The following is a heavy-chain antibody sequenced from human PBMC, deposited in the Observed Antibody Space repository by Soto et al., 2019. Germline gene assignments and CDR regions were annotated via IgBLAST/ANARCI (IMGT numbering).Heavy chain of an antibody. D-gene: IGHD2-15*01. J-gene: IGHJ3*02. V-gene: IGHV3-9*01. CDR2: VSWNSAGL. CDR3: TRGYCTVGSCAFDI. CDR1: GFTFHDYA. Sequence: EVQLVESGGGLVQPGRSLRLSCAASGFTFHDYAMHWVRQAPGKGLEWVSLVSWNSAGLVYADSIKGRFTISRDNAKNSLYLQMNNLRTEDTAFDYCTRGYCTVGSCAFDIWGQGTMVTVSS.